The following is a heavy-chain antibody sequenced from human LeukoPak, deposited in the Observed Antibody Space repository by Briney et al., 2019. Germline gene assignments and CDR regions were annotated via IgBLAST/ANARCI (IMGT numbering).Heavy chain of an antibody. V-gene: IGHV4-59*08. CDR3: ARGGSRRPFDY. CDR2: IYYSGST. Sequence: SETLSLTCTVSGGSISSYYWSWIRQPPGKGLEWIGYIYYSGSTNYNPSLKSRVTISVDTSKNQFSLKLSSVTAADTAVYYCARGGSRRPFDYWGQGTLVTVSS. D-gene: IGHD1-14*01. CDR1: GGSISSYY. J-gene: IGHJ4*02.